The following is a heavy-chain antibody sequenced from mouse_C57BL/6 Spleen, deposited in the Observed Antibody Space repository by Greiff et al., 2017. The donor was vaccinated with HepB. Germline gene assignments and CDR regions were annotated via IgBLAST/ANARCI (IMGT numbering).Heavy chain of an antibody. J-gene: IGHJ4*01. CDR2: INPSSGYT. Sequence: VKLMESGAELARPGASVKMSCKASGYTFTSYTMHWVKQRPGQGLEWIGYINPSSGYTKYNQKFKDKATLTADKSSSTAYMQLSSLTSEDSAVYYCARENYGYDGYAMDYWGQGTSVTVSS. CDR3: ARENYGYDGYAMDY. CDR1: GYTFTSYT. V-gene: IGHV1-4*01. D-gene: IGHD2-2*01.